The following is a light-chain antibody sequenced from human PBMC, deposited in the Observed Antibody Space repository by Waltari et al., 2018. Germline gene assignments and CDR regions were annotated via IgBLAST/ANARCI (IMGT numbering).Light chain of an antibody. J-gene: IGLJ3*02. CDR3: SSFTGTIWV. CDR1: SSDIYFDDY. Sequence: QSALTQPASVSGSPGPSITIPCTGRSSDIYFDDYVSWYQHLPGKAPKLMIYEVTNQPSWISNRFSGSKSDNTASLTISGLQADDEADYYCSSFTGTIWVFGGGTKLTVL. V-gene: IGLV2-14*01. CDR2: EVT.